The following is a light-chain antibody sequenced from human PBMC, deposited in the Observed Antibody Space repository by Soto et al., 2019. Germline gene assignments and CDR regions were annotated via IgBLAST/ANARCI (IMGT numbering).Light chain of an antibody. CDR3: QSYDATNQV. Sequence: NFMLTQPHSVSESPGKTVIISCTRSSGSIASNYVQWYQQRPGSSPTTVIYEDNQRPSRVPDRFSGSIDSSSNSAYLTNSGLETEDEADYFCQSYDATNQVFGGGTKLTVL. V-gene: IGLV6-57*01. CDR1: SGSIASNY. CDR2: EDN. J-gene: IGLJ3*02.